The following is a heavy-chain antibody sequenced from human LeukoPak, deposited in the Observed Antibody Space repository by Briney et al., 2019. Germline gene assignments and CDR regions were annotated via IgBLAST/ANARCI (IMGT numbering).Heavy chain of an antibody. CDR3: AREEGAGRTWGIVVVPAAAYYFDY. CDR1: GGSISSYY. Sequence: SETLSLTCTVSGGSISSYYWSWIRQPAGKGLEWTGRIYTSGSTNYNPSLKSRVTMSVDTSKNQFSLKLSSVTAADTAVYYCAREEGAGRTWGIVVVPAAAYYFDYWGQGTLVTVSS. CDR2: IYTSGST. V-gene: IGHV4-4*07. J-gene: IGHJ4*02. D-gene: IGHD2-2*01.